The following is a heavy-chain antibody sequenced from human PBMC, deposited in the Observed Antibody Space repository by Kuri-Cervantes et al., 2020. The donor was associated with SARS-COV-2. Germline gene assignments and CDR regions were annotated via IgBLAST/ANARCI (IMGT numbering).Heavy chain of an antibody. CDR2: ISARGEAT. CDR3: TTDGHKVPMQYYYYYGMDV. V-gene: IGHV3-23*01. D-gene: IGHD4/OR15-4a*01. J-gene: IGHJ6*02. CDR1: GFIFSDYA. Sequence: GESLKISCAASGFIFSDYAMSWVRQTPGKGLEWISAISARGEATFYADSVKGRFTVSRDNSKNSLYLQMNSLKTEDTAVYYCTTDGHKVPMQYYYYYGMDVWGQGTTVTVSS.